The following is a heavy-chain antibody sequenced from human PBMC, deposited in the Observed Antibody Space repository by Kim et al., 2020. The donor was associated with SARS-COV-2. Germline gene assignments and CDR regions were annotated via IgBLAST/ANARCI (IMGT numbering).Heavy chain of an antibody. CDR1: GFTFSSYA. Sequence: GGSLRLSCAASGFTFSSYAMSWVRQAPGKGLEWVSAISGSGGSTYYADSVKGRFTISRDNSKNTLYLQMNSLRAEDMAVYYCAKDGDVTMVRGNYYYGMDVWGQGTTVTVSS. J-gene: IGHJ6*02. CDR3: AKDGDVTMVRGNYYYGMDV. V-gene: IGHV3-23*01. CDR2: ISGSGGST. D-gene: IGHD3-10*01.